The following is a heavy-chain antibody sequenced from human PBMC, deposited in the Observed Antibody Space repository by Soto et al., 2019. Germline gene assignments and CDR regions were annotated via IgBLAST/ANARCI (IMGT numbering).Heavy chain of an antibody. V-gene: IGHV4-61*01. CDR1: GGSVSSGSYY. CDR3: ARVVRASFNN. CDR2: IYYSGST. J-gene: IGHJ4*02. Sequence: SETLSLTCTVSGGSVSSGSYYWSWIRQPPGKGLEWIGYIYYSGSTNYNPSLKSRVTISVDTSKNQFSLKLSSVTAADTAVYYCARVVRASFNNWGQGTLVTVSS.